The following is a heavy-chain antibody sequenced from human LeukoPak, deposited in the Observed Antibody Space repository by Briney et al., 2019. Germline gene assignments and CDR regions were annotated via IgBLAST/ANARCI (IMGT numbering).Heavy chain of an antibody. CDR2: IYPGDSDT. CDR1: GYSFTSYW. Sequence: NHGESLKISCKGSGYSFTSYWIGWVRQMPGKGLEWMGIIYPGDSDTRYSPSFQGQVTISADKSISTAYLQWSSLKASDTAMYYCARLGGSSLNNYYYGMDVWGQGTTVTVSS. V-gene: IGHV5-51*01. J-gene: IGHJ6*02. CDR3: ARLGGSSLNNYYYGMDV. D-gene: IGHD6-6*01.